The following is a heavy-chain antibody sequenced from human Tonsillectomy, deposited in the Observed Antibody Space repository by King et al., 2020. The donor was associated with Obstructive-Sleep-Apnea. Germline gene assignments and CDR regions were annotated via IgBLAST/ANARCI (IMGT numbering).Heavy chain of an antibody. CDR3: ARVGSSGYYFDY. J-gene: IGHJ4*02. V-gene: IGHV4-38-2*02. CDR2: IYHSGST. CDR1: GYSISSGYY. Sequence: VQLQESGPGLVKPSETLSLTCTVSGYSISSGYYWGWIRQPPGKGLEWIGSIYHSGSTYYNPSLKSRVTISVDTSKNQFSLKLSSVTAADTAAYYCARVGSSGYYFDYWGQGTLVTVSS. D-gene: IGHD3-22*01.